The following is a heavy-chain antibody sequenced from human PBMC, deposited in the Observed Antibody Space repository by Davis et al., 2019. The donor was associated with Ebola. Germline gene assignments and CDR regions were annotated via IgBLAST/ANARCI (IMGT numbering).Heavy chain of an antibody. D-gene: IGHD6-6*01. Sequence: SVKVSCKASGGTFSSYAISWVRQAPGQGLEWMGGIIPIFGTANYAQKFQGRVTMTRDTSTSTVYMELSSLRSEDTAVYYCARYLAALGLFDYWGQGTLVTVSS. V-gene: IGHV1-69*05. CDR1: GGTFSSYA. CDR2: IIPIFGTA. J-gene: IGHJ4*02. CDR3: ARYLAALGLFDY.